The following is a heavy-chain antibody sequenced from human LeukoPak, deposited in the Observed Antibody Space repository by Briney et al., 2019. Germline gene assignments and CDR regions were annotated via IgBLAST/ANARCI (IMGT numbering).Heavy chain of an antibody. Sequence: QPGRSLRLSCAASGFTFSNYAMSWVRQAPGKGLEWVSAISSNGDNIYYADSVKGRFTISRDNSKNTLYLQINSLRAEDTALYFCASVVRPGYFFYYGLGVWGRGATVTVSS. J-gene: IGHJ6*02. V-gene: IGHV3-23*01. CDR2: ISSNGDNI. CDR1: GFTFSNYA. CDR3: ASVVRPGYFFYYGLGV.